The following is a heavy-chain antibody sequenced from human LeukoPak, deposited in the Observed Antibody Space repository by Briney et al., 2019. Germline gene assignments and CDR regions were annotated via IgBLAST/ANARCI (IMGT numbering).Heavy chain of an antibody. Sequence: PGGSLRLSCAASGFTFTTFGIHWVSQAPGKGLEWVAAISPHGDIEYYTDSVKGRFTISRDNSKNMIYLQMNSLRGEDSAVYYCAKINNNDDYWGQGNLVTVSS. V-gene: IGHV3-30*18. J-gene: IGHJ4*02. CDR2: ISPHGDIE. CDR3: AKINNNDDY. D-gene: IGHD1/OR15-1a*01. CDR1: GFTFTTFG.